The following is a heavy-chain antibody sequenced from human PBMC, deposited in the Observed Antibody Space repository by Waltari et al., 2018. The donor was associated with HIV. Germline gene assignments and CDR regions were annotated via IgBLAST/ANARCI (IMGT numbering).Heavy chain of an antibody. CDR2: ISAYNGNT. V-gene: IGHV1-18*01. CDR1: GYTFTSYG. J-gene: IGHJ6*02. Sequence: QVQLVQSGAEVKKPGASVKVSCKASGYTFTSYGISWVRQAPGQGLEWMGWISAYNGNTNYAQKLQGRVTMTTDTSTSTAYMELRSLRSDDTAVYYCARDLCSGGSCYSVAYYYYYGMDVWGQGTTVTVSS. D-gene: IGHD2-15*01. CDR3: ARDLCSGGSCYSVAYYYYYGMDV.